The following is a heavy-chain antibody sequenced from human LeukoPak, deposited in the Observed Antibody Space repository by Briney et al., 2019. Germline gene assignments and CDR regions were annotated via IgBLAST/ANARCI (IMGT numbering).Heavy chain of an antibody. D-gene: IGHD1-26*01. V-gene: IGHV3-11*04. CDR3: ARESLVEPYAFDI. Sequence: GGSLRLSCAASGFTFSDYYMSWIRQAPGKGLEWVSYISSSGSTIYYADSVKGRFTISRDNAKNSLYLQMNSLRAEDTAVYYCARESLVEPYAFDIWGQGTMVTVSS. CDR2: ISSSGSTI. J-gene: IGHJ3*02. CDR1: GFTFSDYY.